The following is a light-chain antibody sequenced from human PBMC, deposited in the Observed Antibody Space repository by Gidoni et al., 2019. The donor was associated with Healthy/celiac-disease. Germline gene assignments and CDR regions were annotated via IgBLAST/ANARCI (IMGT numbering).Light chain of an antibody. Sequence: DIVMTQSPLSLPVTPGEPASISCRSSQSLLHSNGYNYLDWYLQKPGQSPQLLIYLGSNRASGVPDRCSGSGSGTDFTRKISRVEAEDVGVYYCMQALQTPLTFXGXTKVEIK. J-gene: IGKJ4*01. CDR3: MQALQTPLT. V-gene: IGKV2-28*01. CDR2: LGS. CDR1: QSLLHSNGYNY.